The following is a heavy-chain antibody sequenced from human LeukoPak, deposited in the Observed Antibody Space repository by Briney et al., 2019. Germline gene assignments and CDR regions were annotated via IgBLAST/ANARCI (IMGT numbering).Heavy chain of an antibody. CDR1: GYTFTGYY. V-gene: IGHV1-2*02. Sequence: GASVKVSCKASGYTFTGYYMHWVRQAPGQGLEWMGWINPNSGGTNYAQEFQGRVTMTRDTSISTAYMELSRLRSDDTAVYYCARANGYNSPFDYWGQGILVTVSS. J-gene: IGHJ4*02. CDR3: ARANGYNSPFDY. D-gene: IGHD5-24*01. CDR2: INPNSGGT.